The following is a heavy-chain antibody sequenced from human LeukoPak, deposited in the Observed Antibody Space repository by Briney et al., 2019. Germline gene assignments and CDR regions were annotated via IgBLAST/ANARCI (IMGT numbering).Heavy chain of an antibody. Sequence: GRSLRLSCAASGFTFSSYAMHWVRQAPGKGLEWVAVISYDGGNKYYADSVKGRFTISRDNSKNTLYLQMNSLRAEDTAVYYCARDGNGGNSGVDYWGQGTLVTVSS. CDR3: ARDGNGGNSGVDY. J-gene: IGHJ4*02. V-gene: IGHV3-30-3*01. CDR1: GFTFSSYA. D-gene: IGHD4-23*01. CDR2: ISYDGGNK.